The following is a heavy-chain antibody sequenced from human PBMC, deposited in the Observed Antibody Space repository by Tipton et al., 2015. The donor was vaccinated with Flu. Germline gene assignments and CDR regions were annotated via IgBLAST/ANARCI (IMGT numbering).Heavy chain of an antibody. CDR1: GDSMRSFY. CDR2: VLYGGIT. CDR3: ARDSSGWYVFDN. J-gene: IGHJ4*02. V-gene: IGHV4-59*01. Sequence: GLVKPSETLSLTCNVSGDSMRSFYWSWIRQSPGKGLEWIGYVLYGGITNYNPSLKSRVTISMDTSKKQFSLNLSSVSAADTATYYCARDSSGWYVFDNWGQGTPVTVSS. D-gene: IGHD6-19*01.